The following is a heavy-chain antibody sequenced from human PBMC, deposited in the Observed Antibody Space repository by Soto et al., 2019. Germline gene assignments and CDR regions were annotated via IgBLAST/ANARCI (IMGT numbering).Heavy chain of an antibody. D-gene: IGHD6-6*01. CDR2: IYYSGRT. Sequence: SQTLSLTCTLYPGSTKNDGYYWSWIRQPPGKGLEWIGHIYYSGRTYYNPSLESRLTISLDTSKNQFSLRLSSVNASDAAVYYCARDRSNSPDYFDYWGQGTLVTVSS. CDR3: ARDRSNSPDYFDY. J-gene: IGHJ4*02. V-gene: IGHV4-30-4*08. CDR1: PGSTKNDGYY.